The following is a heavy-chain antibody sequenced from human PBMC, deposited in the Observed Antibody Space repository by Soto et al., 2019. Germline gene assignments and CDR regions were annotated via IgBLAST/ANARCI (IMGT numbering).Heavy chain of an antibody. CDR2: IYNSVST. D-gene: IGHD6-19*01. J-gene: IGHJ5*02. V-gene: IGHV4-39*01. Sequence: SSETLSLTCTVSGGSISSSSYYWGWIRQPPRKGLEGIGSIYNSVSTYYNPSLKSRVPISVDTSKNQFSLKLSSVTAADTAVYYCARHLSGAVAAYNWFDPWGQGTLVTVSS. CDR3: ARHLSGAVAAYNWFDP. CDR1: GGSISSSSYY.